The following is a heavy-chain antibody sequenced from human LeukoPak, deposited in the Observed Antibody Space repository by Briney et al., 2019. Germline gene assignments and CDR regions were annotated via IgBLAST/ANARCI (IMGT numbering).Heavy chain of an antibody. J-gene: IGHJ4*02. V-gene: IGHV4-59*01. CDR1: GGSISSYY. Sequence: SETLSLTCTVSGGSISSYYWSWIRQPPGKGLEWIGYIYYSGTTNYNPSLKSRVTISVDTSKNQFSQKLSSVTAADTAVYYCARGVYIAAAQYGYWGQGTLVTVSS. CDR2: IYYSGTT. D-gene: IGHD6-13*01. CDR3: ARGVYIAAAQYGY.